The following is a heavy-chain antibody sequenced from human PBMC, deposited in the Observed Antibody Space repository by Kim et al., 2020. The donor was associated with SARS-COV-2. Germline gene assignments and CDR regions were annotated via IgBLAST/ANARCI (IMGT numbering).Heavy chain of an antibody. D-gene: IGHD6-19*01. V-gene: IGHV7-4-1*02. Sequence: ASVKVSCKASGYTFTSYAMNWVRQAPGQGLEWMGWINTNTGNPTYAQGFTGRFVFSLDTSVSTSYLQISSLKAEDTAVYYCASRVSGSSGPQSFDYWGQGTLVTVSS. CDR3: ASRVSGSSGPQSFDY. CDR1: GYTFTSYA. J-gene: IGHJ4*02. CDR2: INTNTGNP.